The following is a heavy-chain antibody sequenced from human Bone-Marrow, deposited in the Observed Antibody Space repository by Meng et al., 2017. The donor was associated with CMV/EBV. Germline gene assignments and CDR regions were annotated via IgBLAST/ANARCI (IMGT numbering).Heavy chain of an antibody. V-gene: IGHV1-69*05. D-gene: IGHD3-3*01. J-gene: IGHJ5*02. CDR3: AVYYNFWSGYPEWFDP. CDR2: IIPIFGTA. CDR1: GGTFSSYA. Sequence: SVKVSCKASGGTFSSYAISWVRQAPGQGLEWMGGIIPIFGTANYAQKFQGRVTITTDESTSTAYMELSSLRSEDTAVYYFAVYYNFWSGYPEWFDPWGQGPLVTVSS.